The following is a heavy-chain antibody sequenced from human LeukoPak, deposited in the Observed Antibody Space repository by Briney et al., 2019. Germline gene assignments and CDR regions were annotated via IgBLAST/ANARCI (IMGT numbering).Heavy chain of an antibody. Sequence: PGGSLRLSCAASGFTVSSNYMSWVRQAPGKGLEWVSVIYSGGSTYYADSVKGRFTISRDNSKNTLYLQMNSLRAEDTAVYYCAREEDGSGSLGMDVWGQGTTVTVSS. CDR2: IYSGGST. CDR1: GFTVSSNY. V-gene: IGHV3-53*01. J-gene: IGHJ6*02. D-gene: IGHD3-10*01. CDR3: AREEDGSGSLGMDV.